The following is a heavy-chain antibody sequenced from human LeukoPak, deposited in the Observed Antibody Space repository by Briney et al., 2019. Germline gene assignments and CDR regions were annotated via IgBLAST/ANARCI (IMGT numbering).Heavy chain of an antibody. CDR2: IDRDGKTT. CDR3: ARDGHGTNLDEFDS. V-gene: IGHV3-74*01. J-gene: IGHJ4*02. CDR1: GFSFSSHW. D-gene: IGHD1-1*01. Sequence: GGSLRLSCAASGFSFSSHWMHWARQAPGKGLVWVSRIDRDGKTTNYAASAKGRFTNSRDNAKNTLYLQMNSLRVDDTAVYFCARDGHGTNLDEFDSWGQGTLVTVSS.